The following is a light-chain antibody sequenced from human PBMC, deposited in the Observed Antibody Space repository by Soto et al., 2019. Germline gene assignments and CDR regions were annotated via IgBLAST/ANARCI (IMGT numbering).Light chain of an antibody. CDR1: QNISVW. J-gene: IGKJ2*01. Sequence: DIQMTQSPSTLSASVGDGVTITCRASQNISVWLAWYQQRPGKAPKFLIYDASSLETGVPSRFSGSGSGTEFTLTIRTLQPDDFATYYGQQYDSSSPTFGQGAKLEIK. V-gene: IGKV1-5*01. CDR3: QQYDSSSPT. CDR2: DAS.